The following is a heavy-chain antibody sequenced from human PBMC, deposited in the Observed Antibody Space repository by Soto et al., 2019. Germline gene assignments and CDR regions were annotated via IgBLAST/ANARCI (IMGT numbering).Heavy chain of an antibody. V-gene: IGHV1-18*01. CDR2: ISAYNGYT. Sequence: QVHLVQSGAEVKKPGASVKVSCKASGYTFSSYGISWVRQAPGQGLEWMGWISAYNGYTNYAQILQGRVTMTTDTSTSTAYMELRSLRSDDTAVYYCAEYRGSPYYYAMDVWGHGTTVTVSS. CDR3: AEYRGSPYYYAMDV. D-gene: IGHD1-26*01. CDR1: GYTFSSYG. J-gene: IGHJ6*02.